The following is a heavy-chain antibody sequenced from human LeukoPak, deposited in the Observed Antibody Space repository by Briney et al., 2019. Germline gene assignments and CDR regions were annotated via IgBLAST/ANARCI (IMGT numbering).Heavy chain of an antibody. CDR3: TKREGPMSGSYDYFDP. D-gene: IGHD1-26*01. CDR2: IHSNGYT. CDR1: GGSISGYY. Sequence: TSETLSLTCTVSGGSISGYYWSWIRQPPGQGLEWTAYIHSNGYTNYNPSLKSRVTISVDTSKNQFSLKVTSVTAADTAMYYCTKREGPMSGSYDYFDPWGQGTLVTVS. V-gene: IGHV4-4*09. J-gene: IGHJ5*02.